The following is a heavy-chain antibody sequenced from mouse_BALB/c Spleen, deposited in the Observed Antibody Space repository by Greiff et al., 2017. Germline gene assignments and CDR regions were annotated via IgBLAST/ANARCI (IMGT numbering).Heavy chain of an antibody. J-gene: IGHJ2*01. CDR3: TRGWLPPFEY. V-gene: IGHV1S22*01. CDR1: GYTFTSYW. D-gene: IGHD2-2*01. Sequence: LQQPGSELVRPGASVKLSCKASGYTFTSYWMHWVKQRPGQGLEWIGNIYPGSGSTNYDEKFKSKATLTVDTSSSTAYMQLSSLTSEDSAVYYWTRGWLPPFEYWGQGTTLTGSS. CDR2: IYPGSGST.